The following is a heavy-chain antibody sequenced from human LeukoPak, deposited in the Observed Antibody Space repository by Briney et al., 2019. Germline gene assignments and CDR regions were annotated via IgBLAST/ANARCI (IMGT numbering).Heavy chain of an antibody. D-gene: IGHD5-12*01. CDR2: ISGTGRST. Sequence: GGSLRLSCAASGFTFSSYAMKWVRQAPGKGLEWVSDISGTGRSTYYADSVKGRFTISRDNAKNSLCLQMNSLRAEDTAVYYCASGSRRFDYWGQGTLVTVPS. J-gene: IGHJ4*02. V-gene: IGHV3-23*01. CDR1: GFTFSSYA. CDR3: ASGSRRFDY.